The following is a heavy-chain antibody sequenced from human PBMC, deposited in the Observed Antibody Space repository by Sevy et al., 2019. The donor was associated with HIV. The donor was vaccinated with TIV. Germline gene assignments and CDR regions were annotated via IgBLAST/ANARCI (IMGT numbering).Heavy chain of an antibody. J-gene: IGHJ6*02. D-gene: IGHD1-26*01. Sequence: SQTLSLTCAISGDSVSSNSAAWNWIRQSPSRGLEWLGRTYYRSKWYNDYAVSVKSRITINPDTSKNQFSLQLNSVTPEDTAVYYCARDPQVGAEDYYYYYGMDVWGQGTTVTVSS. CDR1: GDSVSSNSAA. V-gene: IGHV6-1*01. CDR2: TYYRSKWYN. CDR3: ARDPQVGAEDYYYYYGMDV.